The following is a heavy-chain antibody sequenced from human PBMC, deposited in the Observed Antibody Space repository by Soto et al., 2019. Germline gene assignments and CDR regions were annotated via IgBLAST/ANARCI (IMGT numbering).Heavy chain of an antibody. CDR2: ISSSSSYI. J-gene: IGHJ4*02. CDR1: GFTFSSYS. CDR3: ARDQPGYSKGYGLGY. Sequence: EVQLVESGGGLVKPGGSLRLSCAASGFTFSSYSMKWVRQAPGKGLEWVSSISSSSSYIYYADSVKGGFTISRDNAKNSLYMQMNSLKHEDTAVYYCARDQPGYSKGYGLGYWGQGTLVTVSS. D-gene: IGHD5-18*01. V-gene: IGHV3-21*01.